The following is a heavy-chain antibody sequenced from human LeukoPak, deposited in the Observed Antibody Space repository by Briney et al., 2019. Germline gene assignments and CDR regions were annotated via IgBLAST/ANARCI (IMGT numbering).Heavy chain of an antibody. J-gene: IGHJ4*02. CDR3: ARAKQQLVRPFDY. V-gene: IGHV4-34*01. Sequence: NPSETLSLTCTVSGGSISSYYWSWIRQPPGKGLEWIGEINHSGSTNYNPSLKSRVTISVDTSKNQFSLKLSSVTAADTAVYYCARAKQQLVRPFDYWGQGTLVTVSS. CDR1: GGSISSYY. CDR2: INHSGST. D-gene: IGHD6-13*01.